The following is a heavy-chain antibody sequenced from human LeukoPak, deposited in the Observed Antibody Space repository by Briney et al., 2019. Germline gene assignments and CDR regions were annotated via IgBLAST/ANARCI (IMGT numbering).Heavy chain of an antibody. D-gene: IGHD5-12*01. J-gene: IGHJ4*02. CDR1: GETMRNYY. CDR3: TTERMEGYSGSIDY. V-gene: IGHV3-15*07. Sequence: ETLSLTCTVAGETMRNYYWNWIRQPPGKGLEWIGRIKSKTDGGTTDYAAPVKGRFTISRDDSKNTLYLQMNSLKTEDTAVYYCTTERMEGYSGSIDYWGQGTLVTVSS. CDR2: IKSKTDGGTT.